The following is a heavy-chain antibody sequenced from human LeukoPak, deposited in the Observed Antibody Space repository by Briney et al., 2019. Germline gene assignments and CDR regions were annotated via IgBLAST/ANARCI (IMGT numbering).Heavy chain of an antibody. CDR1: GYTFNKYD. J-gene: IGHJ4*02. Sequence: ASVKVSCKASGYTFNKYDINWVRLDTGQGLEWIGWMKPNRGHTGYVQKFQGKDTMTRNTSLSTAFLEPEGLRSENRCVYYCAKGDYTFDYWGQGTLVTVSS. CDR3: AKGDYTFDY. D-gene: IGHD4-17*01. V-gene: IGHV1-8*01. CDR2: MKPNRGHT.